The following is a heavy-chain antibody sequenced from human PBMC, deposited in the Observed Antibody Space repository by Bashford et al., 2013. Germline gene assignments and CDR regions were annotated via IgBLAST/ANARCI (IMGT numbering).Heavy chain of an antibody. Sequence: ASVKVSCKASGYTFTSYYMHWVRQAPGQGLEWMGIINPSGGSTSYAQKFQGRVTMTRDTSTSTVYMELSSLRSEDTAVYYCARAIFTYYYDSSGYYGSYYGMDVWGQGTTVTVSS. CDR1: GYTFTSYY. J-gene: IGHJ6*02. CDR2: INPSGGST. CDR3: ARAIFTYYYDSSGYYGSYYGMDV. D-gene: IGHD3-22*01. V-gene: IGHV1-46*01.